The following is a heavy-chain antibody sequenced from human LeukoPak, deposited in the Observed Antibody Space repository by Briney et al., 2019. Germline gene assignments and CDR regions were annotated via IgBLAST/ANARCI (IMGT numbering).Heavy chain of an antibody. CDR1: GVSITSGSYY. V-gene: IGHV4-61*01. CDR2: IYYSGST. Sequence: SQTLSLTCTVSGVSITSGSYYWSWVRQPPGKGLEWIGYIYYSGSTNYNPSLKSRVTISVDTSKNQFSLKLSSVTAADTAVYYCAREGGRYYDSSGFWGQGTLVTVSS. CDR3: AREGGRYYDSSGF. J-gene: IGHJ4*02. D-gene: IGHD3-22*01.